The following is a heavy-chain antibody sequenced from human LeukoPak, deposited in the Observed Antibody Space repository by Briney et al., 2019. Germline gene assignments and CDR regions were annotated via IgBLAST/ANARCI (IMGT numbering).Heavy chain of an antibody. CDR1: GGSFSGYY. Sequence: SETLSLTCVVYGGSFSGYYWSWIRQPPGKGLEWIGEISHSGSTNYNPSLKSRVTISVDTSKNQFSLKLSSVTAADTAVYYCARAYGDYGTLDYWGQGTLVTVSS. V-gene: IGHV4-34*01. CDR3: ARAYGDYGTLDY. D-gene: IGHD4-17*01. J-gene: IGHJ4*02. CDR2: ISHSGST.